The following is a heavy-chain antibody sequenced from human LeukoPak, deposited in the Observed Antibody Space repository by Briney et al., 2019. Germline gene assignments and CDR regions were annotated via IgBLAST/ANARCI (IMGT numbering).Heavy chain of an antibody. D-gene: IGHD3-22*01. V-gene: IGHV4-34*01. CDR2: IYYSGST. CDR1: GGSFSGYY. J-gene: IGHJ3*02. CDR3: ARVPANYYDSSWGAFDI. Sequence: SETLSLTCAVYGGSFSGYYWSWIRQPPGKGLEWIGYIYYSGSTYYNPSLKSRVTISVDTSKNQFSLKLSSVTAADTAVYYCARVPANYYDSSWGAFDIWGQGTMVTVSS.